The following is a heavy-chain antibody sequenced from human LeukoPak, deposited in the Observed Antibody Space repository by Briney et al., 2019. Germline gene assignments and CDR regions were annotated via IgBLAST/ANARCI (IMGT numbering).Heavy chain of an antibody. Sequence: GASVKVSCKASGGTFSSYAISWVRQAPGQGLEWMGWINTNTGNPTYAQGFTGRFVFSLDTSVSTAYLQISSLKAEDTAVYYRARLDIVVVPAAISSSWFDPWGQGTLVTVSS. J-gene: IGHJ5*02. CDR2: INTNTGNP. CDR1: GGTFSSYA. D-gene: IGHD2-2*03. CDR3: ARLDIVVVPAAISSSWFDP. V-gene: IGHV7-4-1*02.